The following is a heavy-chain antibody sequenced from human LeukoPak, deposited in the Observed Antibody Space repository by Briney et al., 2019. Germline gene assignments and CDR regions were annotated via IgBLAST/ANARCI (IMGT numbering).Heavy chain of an antibody. J-gene: IGHJ4*02. CDR3: AVAEVVATTPCY. CDR1: GPSVISADYY. D-gene: IGHD2-15*01. Sequence: SHTLSLARTVSGPSVISADYYSSWIHQPPGKGLEWFWYIYYSGNTYYNPSRKSRVTISVDTSKKQFSRKLSSVTAADTAVYYWAVAEVVATTPCYWGQGTLVTVSS. V-gene: IGHV4-30-4*08. CDR2: IYYSGNT.